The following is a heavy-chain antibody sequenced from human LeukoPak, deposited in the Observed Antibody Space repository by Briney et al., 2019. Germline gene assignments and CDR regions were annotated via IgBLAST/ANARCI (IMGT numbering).Heavy chain of an antibody. V-gene: IGHV4-34*01. J-gene: IGHJ4*02. CDR2: INHSGST. D-gene: IGHD3-3*01. Sequence: SETLSLTCAVYGGSFSGYYWSWIRQPPGKGLEWIGEINHSGSTNYNPSLKSRVTISVDTSKNQFSLKLSSVTAADTAVYYCARAKTTIFGVVIMDYWGQGTLATVSS. CDR1: GGSFSGYY. CDR3: ARAKTTIFGVVIMDY.